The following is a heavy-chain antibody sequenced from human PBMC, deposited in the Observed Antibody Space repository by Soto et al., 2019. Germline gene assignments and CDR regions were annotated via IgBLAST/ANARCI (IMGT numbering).Heavy chain of an antibody. Sequence: QMQLVESGGGVVQPGISLRLSCAASGFIFSNYAMHWVRQAPGKGLEWVALISYDGRYIYYADSVKGRFAISRDNSKKTVELLMQSLRREGTAVYYCARDVTDYVLDVWGQGTTVNVSS. CDR2: ISYDGRYI. V-gene: IGHV3-30*03. D-gene: IGHD3-9*01. J-gene: IGHJ6*02. CDR3: ARDVTDYVLDV. CDR1: GFIFSNYA.